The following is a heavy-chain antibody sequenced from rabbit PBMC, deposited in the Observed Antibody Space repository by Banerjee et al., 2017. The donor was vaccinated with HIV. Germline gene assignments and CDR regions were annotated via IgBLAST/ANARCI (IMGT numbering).Heavy chain of an antibody. CDR1: GFDLSSYYY. V-gene: IGHV1S45*01. J-gene: IGHJ4*01. CDR2: IYAGSSGST. Sequence: QEQLEESGGDLVKPEGSLTLTCTASGFDLSSYYYMCWVRQAPGKGLEWIACIYAGSSGSTYYASWAKGRFTISKTSSTTVTLQMTSLTAADTATYLCARGAGDLDYSFYFGLWGPGTLVTVS. CDR3: ARGAGDLDYSFYFGL. D-gene: IGHD2-1*01.